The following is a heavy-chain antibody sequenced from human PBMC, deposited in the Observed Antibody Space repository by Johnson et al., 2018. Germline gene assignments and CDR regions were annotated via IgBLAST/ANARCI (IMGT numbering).Heavy chain of an antibody. CDR2: IKQDGSEK. CDR1: GFTFSSYS. V-gene: IGHV3-7*01. Sequence: VQLVESGGGLVQPGGSLRLSCAASGFTFSSYSMNGVRQAPGKGLEWVANIKQDGSEKYYVDSVKGRFTISRDNAKNSLYLQMNSLRDEDTAVYYCAGVDYGSGIYYYYYMDVWGKGTTVTVSS. CDR3: AGVDYGSGIYYYYYMDV. D-gene: IGHD3-10*01. J-gene: IGHJ6*03.